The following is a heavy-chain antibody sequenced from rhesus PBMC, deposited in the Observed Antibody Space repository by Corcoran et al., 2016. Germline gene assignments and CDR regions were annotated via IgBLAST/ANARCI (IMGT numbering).Heavy chain of an antibody. CDR3: ARGGVLHFDY. D-gene: IGHD2-15*01. V-gene: IGHV4-173*01. CDR2: ISGNVGRT. CDR1: GVPISSNY. Sequence: QVQLQESGPGLVKPSETLSLTCAFSGVPISSNYWAWVRQPPGKGLEWIGRISGNVGRTDYSPSLKSRITRSMDTSNTRFSLKLTSVTAADTAVYYCARGGVLHFDYWGQGVLVTVSS. J-gene: IGHJ4*01.